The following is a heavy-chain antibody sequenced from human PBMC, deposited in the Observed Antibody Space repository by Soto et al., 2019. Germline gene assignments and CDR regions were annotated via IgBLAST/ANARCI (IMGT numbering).Heavy chain of an antibody. J-gene: IGHJ3*02. CDR1: GFTFSSYA. CDR2: ISGSGGST. V-gene: IGHV3-23*01. CDR3: AKDEWSSGWPNDAFDI. D-gene: IGHD6-19*01. Sequence: PGGSLRLSCEASGFTFSSYAMSWVRQAPGKGLEWVSAISGSGGSTYYADSVKGRFTISRDNPKNTLYLQMNSLRAEDTAVYYCAKDEWSSGWPNDAFDIWGQGTMVTVSS.